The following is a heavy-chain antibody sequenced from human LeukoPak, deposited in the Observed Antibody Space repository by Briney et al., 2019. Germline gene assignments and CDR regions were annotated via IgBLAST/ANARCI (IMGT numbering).Heavy chain of an antibody. CDR1: GFSFTTYS. CDR2: IYIGDSDI. D-gene: IGHD1/OR15-1a*01. J-gene: IGHJ4*02. V-gene: IGHV5-51*01. CDR3: ARGTALRHYYFDY. Sequence: GESLKISCKASGFSFTTYSIGWVRQMPGKGLEWMGIIYIGDSDIRYSPSFQGQVTISADKSITTAYLQWSSLKASDTAMYYCARGTALRHYYFDYWGQGSLVTVSS.